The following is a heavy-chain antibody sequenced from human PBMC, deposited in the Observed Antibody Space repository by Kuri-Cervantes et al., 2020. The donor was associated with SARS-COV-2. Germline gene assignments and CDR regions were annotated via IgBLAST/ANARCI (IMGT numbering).Heavy chain of an antibody. CDR3: GKMYNLQVDY. J-gene: IGHJ4*02. D-gene: IGHD1-1*01. Sequence: GESLKISCAASGFSVSGKFISWLRQAPGKGLEWVSIVYLDGRTDYADSVKGRFTISRDNSKNTVYLQLNSLRVEDTAVYYCGKMYNLQVDYWGQGTLVTVSS. V-gene: IGHV3-53*01. CDR1: GFSVSGKF. CDR2: VYLDGRT.